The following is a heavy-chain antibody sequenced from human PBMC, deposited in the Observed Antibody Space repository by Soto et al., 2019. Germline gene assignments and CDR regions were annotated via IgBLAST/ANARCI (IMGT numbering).Heavy chain of an antibody. J-gene: IGHJ3*01. CDR1: GFSLSTLGAG. V-gene: IGHV2-5*02. D-gene: IGHD1-1*01. Sequence: QITLKESGPTLVKPTQVLTLTCSFSGFSLSTLGAGVGWVRQPPGKALEWLALIYWDDDRQYSPSLKTRLTITKDTSKNQVVLTLPNMDPVDTGTYFCAHTQLTTGANAFDVWGQGTIVTVSS. CDR2: IYWDDDR. CDR3: AHTQLTTGANAFDV.